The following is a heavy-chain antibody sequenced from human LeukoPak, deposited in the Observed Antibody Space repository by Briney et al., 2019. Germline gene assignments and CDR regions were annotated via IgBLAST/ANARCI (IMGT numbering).Heavy chain of an antibody. CDR3: ARDSGSGSYFDY. D-gene: IGHD1-26*01. J-gene: IGHJ4*02. Sequence: ASVKLSCKASGYTFTGYYMHWVRQAPGQGLEWMGWINPNSGGTNYAQKFQGRVTMTRDTSISTAYMELSRLRSDDTAVYYCARDSGSGSYFDYWGQGTLVTVSS. V-gene: IGHV1-2*02. CDR2: INPNSGGT. CDR1: GYTFTGYY.